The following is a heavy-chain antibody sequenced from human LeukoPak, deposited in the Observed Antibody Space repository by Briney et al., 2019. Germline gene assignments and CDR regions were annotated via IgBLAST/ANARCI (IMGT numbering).Heavy chain of an antibody. Sequence: SETLSLTCTVSGGSISSSSYYWGWIRQPPGKGLEWIGSIYYSGSTYYNPSLKSRVTISVDTSKNQFSLKLSSVTAADTAVYYCASLVGDYGDYWGQGTLVTVSS. D-gene: IGHD3-10*01. CDR1: GGSISSSSYY. CDR3: ASLVGDYGDY. V-gene: IGHV4-39*01. J-gene: IGHJ4*02. CDR2: IYYSGST.